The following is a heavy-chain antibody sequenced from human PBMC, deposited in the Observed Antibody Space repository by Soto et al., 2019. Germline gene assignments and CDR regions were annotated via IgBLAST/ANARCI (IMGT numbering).Heavy chain of an antibody. J-gene: IGHJ3*02. D-gene: IGHD2-21*02. CDR2: IYWDDDK. CDR3: AHTNSDPDAFDI. Sequence: QITLKESGPPLVKPTQTLTLTCTFSGFSLSTSGVGVGWIRQPPGKALEWLALIYWDDDKRCSPSLKSRITITKDTSKNQMVLTMTNMDPVGTATYYCAHTNSDPDAFDIWGQGTMVTVSS. CDR1: GFSLSTSGVG. V-gene: IGHV2-5*02.